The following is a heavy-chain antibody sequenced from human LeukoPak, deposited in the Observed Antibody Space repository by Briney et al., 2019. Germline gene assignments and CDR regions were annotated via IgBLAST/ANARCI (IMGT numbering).Heavy chain of an antibody. CDR1: GGSISSSSYY. V-gene: IGHV4-39*07. D-gene: IGHD6-19*01. CDR3: ARETPGQWLAYFDY. Sequence: PSETLSLTCTVSGGSISSSSYYWGWIRQPPGKGLEWIGSIYYSGSTYYNPSLKSRVTMSVDTSKNQFSLKLSSVTAADTAVYYCARETPGQWLAYFDYWGQGTLVTVSS. CDR2: IYYSGST. J-gene: IGHJ4*02.